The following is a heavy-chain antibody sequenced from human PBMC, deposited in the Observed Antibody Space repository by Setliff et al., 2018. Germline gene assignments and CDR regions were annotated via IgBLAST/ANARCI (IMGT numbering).Heavy chain of an antibody. CDR2: ISASNGDT. CDR3: ARDEDRNEMEIQGY. D-gene: IGHD1-7*01. CDR1: GYTFTTNA. J-gene: IGHJ4*02. V-gene: IGHV1-18*01. Sequence: ASVTVSCKASGYTFTTNAISWVRQAPGQGLEWMGWISASNGDTNYAENLQGRVTMTTDISTSTAYMELRSLRSDDTAVYYCARDEDRNEMEIQGYWGQGTRVTVSS.